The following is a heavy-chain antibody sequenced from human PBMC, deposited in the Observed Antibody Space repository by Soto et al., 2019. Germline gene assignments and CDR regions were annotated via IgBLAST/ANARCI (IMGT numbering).Heavy chain of an antibody. Sequence: GGSLRLSCVVSGFSVSSNYMSWVRQAPGKGVEWVSVIYADGTTYYVDSVKGRFTISRDNSKNTLYLQMNSLRAEDTAVYYCAKDLGGITMVRGVIPYYAYWGQGTLVTVSS. CDR2: IYADGTT. V-gene: IGHV3-53*01. CDR1: GFSVSSNY. J-gene: IGHJ4*02. CDR3: AKDLGGITMVRGVIPYYAY. D-gene: IGHD3-10*01.